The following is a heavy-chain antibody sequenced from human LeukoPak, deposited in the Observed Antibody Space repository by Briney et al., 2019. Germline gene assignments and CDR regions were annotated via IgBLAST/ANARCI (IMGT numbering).Heavy chain of an antibody. D-gene: IGHD2-2*01. Sequence: ASVKVSCKASGYTFTSYDISWVRQAPGQGLEWMGWISAYNGNTNYAQKLQGRVTMTTGTSTSTAYMELRSLRSDDTAVYYCARDMCSSTSCPTYYYYYYMDVWGKGTTVTVSS. CDR1: GYTFTSYD. J-gene: IGHJ6*03. CDR3: ARDMCSSTSCPTYYYYYYMDV. CDR2: ISAYNGNT. V-gene: IGHV1-18*01.